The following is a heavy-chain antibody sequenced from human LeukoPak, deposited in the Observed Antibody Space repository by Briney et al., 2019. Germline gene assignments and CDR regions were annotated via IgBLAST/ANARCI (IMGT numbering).Heavy chain of an antibody. Sequence: SETLSLTCAVYGGSFSGYYWSWIRQPPGKGLEWIGEINHSGSTNYNPSLKSRVTISVDTSKNQFSLKLSSVTAADTAVCYCARVPTYGERESTLDYWGQGTLVTVSS. CDR1: GGSFSGYY. J-gene: IGHJ4*02. CDR2: INHSGST. CDR3: ARVPTYGERESTLDY. V-gene: IGHV4-34*01. D-gene: IGHD3-10*01.